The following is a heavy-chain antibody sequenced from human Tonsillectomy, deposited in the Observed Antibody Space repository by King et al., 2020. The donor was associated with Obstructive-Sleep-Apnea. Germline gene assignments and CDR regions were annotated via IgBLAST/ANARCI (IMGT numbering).Heavy chain of an antibody. Sequence: VQLVESGGGLVKPGGSLRLSCTASGFSFSNAWMTWVRQTPGKGLEWIGRIKRNTEGGTTDYAAPVKGRFSISRDDSKNTLYLEMYSLKTEDTAVYYCATDCIYMSSAWHWFDNWGQGTLVTVSS. CDR1: GFSFSNAW. CDR3: ATDCIYMSSAWHWFDN. V-gene: IGHV3-15*01. CDR2: IKRNTEGGTT. J-gene: IGHJ4*02. D-gene: IGHD6-19*01.